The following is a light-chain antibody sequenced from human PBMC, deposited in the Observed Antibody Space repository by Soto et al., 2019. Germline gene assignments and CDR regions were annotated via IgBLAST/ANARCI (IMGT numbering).Light chain of an antibody. Sequence: EIVMTQSPATLSVSPGESATLSCRARQSVSSNLAWYQQKPGQAPGLLIYGASTRATGIPARFSGSGSGTEFPHTISSLQSEDFAVYYCQHYNNWPLTFGGGTKVEIK. V-gene: IGKV3-15*01. CDR2: GAS. CDR3: QHYNNWPLT. J-gene: IGKJ4*01. CDR1: QSVSSN.